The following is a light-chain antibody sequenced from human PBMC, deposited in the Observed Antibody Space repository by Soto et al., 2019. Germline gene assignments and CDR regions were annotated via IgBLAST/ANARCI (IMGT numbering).Light chain of an antibody. CDR1: SSDVGGYNL. CDR3: SSDTSRNTVV. Sequence: QSVLTQPASVSGSPGQSITISCTGTSSDVGGYNLVSWYQQHPGKAPKLMIYEVSNRPSGVSDRFSGAKSGNTASLTISGLQAEDEADYYCSSDTSRNTVVFGGGTKVTVL. J-gene: IGLJ2*01. CDR2: EVS. V-gene: IGLV2-14*01.